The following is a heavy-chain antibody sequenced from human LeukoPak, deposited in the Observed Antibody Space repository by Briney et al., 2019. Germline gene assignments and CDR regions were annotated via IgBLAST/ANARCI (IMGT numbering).Heavy chain of an antibody. CDR2: INPNSGGT. CDR3: ARDPRNYYDSSGYYFRNNWFDP. Sequence: GASVKVSGKASGYTFTGYYMHWVRQAPGQGLEWMGRINPNSGGTNYAQKFQGRVTMTRDTSISTAYMELSRLRSDDTAVYYCARDPRNYYDSSGYYFRNNWFDPWGQGTLVTVSS. D-gene: IGHD3-22*01. J-gene: IGHJ5*02. V-gene: IGHV1-2*06. CDR1: GYTFTGYY.